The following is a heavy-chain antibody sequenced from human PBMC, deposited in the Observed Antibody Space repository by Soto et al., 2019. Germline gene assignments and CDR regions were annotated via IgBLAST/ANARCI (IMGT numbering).Heavy chain of an antibody. CDR1: GGTFSSDA. CDR2: IIPIFGTI. Sequence: SVKVSCKPSGGTFSSDAITWVRQAPGQGLEWMGGIIPIFGTINYAQKFQGRVTITADKSTTTAYMELSSLRSEDTAVYYCARDKSADSSGYLYYFDYWGQGTLVTVSS. D-gene: IGHD3-22*01. CDR3: ARDKSADSSGYLYYFDY. J-gene: IGHJ4*02. V-gene: IGHV1-69*06.